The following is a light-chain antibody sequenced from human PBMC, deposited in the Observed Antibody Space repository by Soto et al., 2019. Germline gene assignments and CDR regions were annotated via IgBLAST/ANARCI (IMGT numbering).Light chain of an antibody. V-gene: IGLV2-14*03. Sequence: QSVLTQPASVSESPGQAITVSCSGTSSDIGAHNFVSWYQQHPGKAPKLIIYEVINRPSGVSDRFSGSKSGNTASLTISGLQSEDEADYYCNSYTTSNTFVFGSGTKVTVL. CDR2: EVI. J-gene: IGLJ1*01. CDR1: SSDIGAHNF. CDR3: NSYTTSNTFV.